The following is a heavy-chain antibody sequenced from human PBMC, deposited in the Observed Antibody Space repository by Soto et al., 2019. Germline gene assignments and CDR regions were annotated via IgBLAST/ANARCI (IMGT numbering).Heavy chain of an antibody. CDR3: ARDQDRNGDYNMFDY. Sequence: PEGSRRLSGAASGFTFNVYYMSWIRQGPGEGLEWISYISTSGSYTNYADPVKGRFTISRDNAKKSLYLQMNSLRAEDTAVYYCARDQDRNGDYNMFDYWGQGTLVTVSS. D-gene: IGHD3-22*01. CDR1: GFTFNVYY. CDR2: ISTSGSYT. J-gene: IGHJ4*02. V-gene: IGHV3-11*06.